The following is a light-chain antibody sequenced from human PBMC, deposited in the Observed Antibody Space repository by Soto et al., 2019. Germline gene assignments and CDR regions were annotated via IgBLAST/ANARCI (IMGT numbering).Light chain of an antibody. CDR2: GNS. CDR1: SSNIGAGYD. V-gene: IGLV1-40*01. Sequence: QSVLTQPPSVSGAPGQRVTISCTGSSSNIGAGYDVHWYQQLPGTAPKLLIYGNSNRPSGVPDRFSGSKSGTSASLAITGLQAEDEADYYCQSYDSILSASYVFGTGTQLTVL. J-gene: IGLJ1*01. CDR3: QSYDSILSASYV.